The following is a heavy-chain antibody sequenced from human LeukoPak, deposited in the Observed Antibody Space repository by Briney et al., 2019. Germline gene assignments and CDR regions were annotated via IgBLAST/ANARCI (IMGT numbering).Heavy chain of an antibody. CDR1: GFTFDDYA. D-gene: IGHD1-26*01. V-gene: IGHV3-9*01. Sequence: PGGSLRLSCAASGFTFDDYAMHWVRQAPGKGLEWVSGISWNSGSIGYADSVKGRFTISRDNAKNSLYLQMNSLRAEDTAVYYCAPRGGSYGYDYWGQGTLVTVSS. J-gene: IGHJ4*02. CDR3: APRGGSYGYDY. CDR2: ISWNSGSI.